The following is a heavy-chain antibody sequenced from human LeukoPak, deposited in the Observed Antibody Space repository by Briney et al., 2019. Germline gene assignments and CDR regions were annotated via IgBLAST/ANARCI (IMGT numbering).Heavy chain of an antibody. CDR3: ARLYGDGRPYYFDY. D-gene: IGHD4-17*01. V-gene: IGHV3-48*04. Sequence: PPGGSLRLSCAASGFTFSSYSMNWVRQAPGKGLEWVSYISSSSSTIYYADSVKGRFTISRDNAKNSLYLQMNSLRAEDTAVYYCARLYGDGRPYYFDYWGQGTLVTVSS. CDR2: ISSSSSTI. J-gene: IGHJ4*02. CDR1: GFTFSSYS.